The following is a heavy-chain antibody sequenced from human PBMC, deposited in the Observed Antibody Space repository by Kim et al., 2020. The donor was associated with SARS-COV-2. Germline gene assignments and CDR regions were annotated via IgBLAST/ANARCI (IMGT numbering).Heavy chain of an antibody. D-gene: IGHD5-12*01. V-gene: IGHV3-33*05. CDR3: ARDRLVALDY. J-gene: IGHJ4*02. Sequence: GGSLRLSCAASGFTFSSYGMHWVRQAPGKGLEWVAVISYDGSNKYYADSVKGRFTISRDNSKNTLYLQMNSLRAEDTAVYYCARDRLVALDYWCQGTLVT. CDR2: ISYDGSNK. CDR1: GFTFSSYG.